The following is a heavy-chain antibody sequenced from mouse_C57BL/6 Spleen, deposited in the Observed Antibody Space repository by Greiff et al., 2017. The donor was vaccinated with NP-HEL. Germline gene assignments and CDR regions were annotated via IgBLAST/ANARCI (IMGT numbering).Heavy chain of an antibody. CDR2: IRNKANGYTT. Sequence: EVQLVESGGGLVQPGGSLSLSCAASGFTFTDYYMSWVRQPPGKALEWLGFIRNKANGYTTEYSASVKGRFTISRDNSQSILYLQMNALRAEDSASYCCARYKADYGWFAYWGQGTLVTVSA. CDR1: GFTFTDYY. D-gene: IGHD2-4*01. J-gene: IGHJ3*01. V-gene: IGHV7-3*01. CDR3: ARYKADYGWFAY.